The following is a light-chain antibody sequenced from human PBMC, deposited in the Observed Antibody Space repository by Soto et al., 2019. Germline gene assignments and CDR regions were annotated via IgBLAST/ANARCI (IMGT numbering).Light chain of an antibody. J-gene: IGKJ1*01. CDR2: DAS. V-gene: IGKV1-5*01. CDR3: QQYVTFSGT. Sequence: DIQMTQSPSTLSAAVGDTVTXTCXASQSVSGLLAWYQQKPGEAPKLLIYDASALPRGVPSRFSGSGSGTKFTLTIASLQPDDFATYYCQQYVTFSGTFGPGTKVDIK. CDR1: QSVSGL.